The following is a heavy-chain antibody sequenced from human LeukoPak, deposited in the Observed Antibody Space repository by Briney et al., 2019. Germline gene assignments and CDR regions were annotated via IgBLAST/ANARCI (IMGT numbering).Heavy chain of an antibody. Sequence: GGSLSLSCAASGLTFSNVWMSWVRQAPGKGLEWVGRIKTKTDGGTTDYAAPVKGRFTISRDDSKDTLYLQMNSLKTEDTAVYYCTTLSVPVYYWGEGALVTVSS. CDR2: IKTKTDGGTT. J-gene: IGHJ4*02. V-gene: IGHV3-15*01. CDR1: GLTFSNVW. D-gene: IGHD2-2*01. CDR3: TTLSVPVYY.